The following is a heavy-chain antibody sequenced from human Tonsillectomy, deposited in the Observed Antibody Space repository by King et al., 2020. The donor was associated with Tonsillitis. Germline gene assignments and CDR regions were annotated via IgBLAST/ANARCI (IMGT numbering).Heavy chain of an antibody. Sequence: VQLVESGGGVVQPGGSLRLSCAASGFTFDDYAMHWVRQAPGKGLEWVSLISGTGGSTYYADSVKGRFTISRDNSKNSLYLQMSSLRIDDTALYYCAKSVDYAYNHYMDVWGKGTTVTVSS. CDR2: ISGTGGST. CDR1: GFTFDDYA. V-gene: IGHV3-43*02. CDR3: AKSVDYAYNHYMDV. D-gene: IGHD4-17*01. J-gene: IGHJ6*03.